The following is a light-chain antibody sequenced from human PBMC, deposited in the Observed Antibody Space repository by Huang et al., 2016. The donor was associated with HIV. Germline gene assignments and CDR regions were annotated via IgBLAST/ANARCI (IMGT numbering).Light chain of an antibody. CDR3: QQYYSTPT. V-gene: IGKV1-NL1*01. CDR1: QGISNS. J-gene: IGKJ1*01. CDR2: DAS. Sequence: DIQMTQSPSSLSASVGDRVTITCRASQGISNSLAGYQHKPGKAPVLHFYDASRLESGVPARFSGSGSGTDYTLTISSLQPEDFATYYGQQYYSTPTFGQGTKVEIK.